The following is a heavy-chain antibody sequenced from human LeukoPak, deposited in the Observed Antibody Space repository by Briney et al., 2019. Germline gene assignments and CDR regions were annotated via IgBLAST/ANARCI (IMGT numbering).Heavy chain of an antibody. CDR1: GFTFSSYS. CDR2: ISSSSSTI. Sequence: GGSLRLSCAASGFTFSSYSMNWVRQAPGKGLEWVSYISSSSSTIYYADSVKGRFTISRDNAKNSLYLQMNSLRAEDTAVYYCARLTGSWGQGTLVTVSS. CDR3: ARLTGS. J-gene: IGHJ5*02. D-gene: IGHD3-16*01. V-gene: IGHV3-48*04.